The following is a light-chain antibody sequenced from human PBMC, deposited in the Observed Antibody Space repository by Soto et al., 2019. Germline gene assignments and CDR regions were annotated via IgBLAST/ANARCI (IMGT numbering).Light chain of an antibody. J-gene: IGLJ2*01. CDR3: CSYAGDLAL. V-gene: IGLV2-11*01. CDR2: DVS. CDR1: SSDVGGYDF. Sequence: QSVLTQPRSVSGSPGQSVTISCTGTSSDVGGYDFVSWYQQHPGKAPKLMISDVSKRPSGVPDRFSGSKSGNTASLTISGIQAEDEADYYCCSYAGDLALFGGGPQVTVL.